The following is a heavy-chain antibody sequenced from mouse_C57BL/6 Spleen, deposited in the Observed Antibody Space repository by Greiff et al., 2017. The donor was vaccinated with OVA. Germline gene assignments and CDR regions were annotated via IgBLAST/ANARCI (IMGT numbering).Heavy chain of an antibody. V-gene: IGHV1-50*01. D-gene: IGHD1-1*01. J-gene: IGHJ2*01. CDR1: GYTFTSYW. Sequence: QVQLQQSGAELVKPGASVKLSCKASGYTFTSYWMQWVKQRPGQGLEWIGEIDPSDSYTNYNQKFKGKATLTVDTSSSTAYMQLSSLTSEDSAVYYCERCYYGSSPGCWGQGTTLTVSS. CDR2: IDPSDSYT. CDR3: ERCYYGSSPGC.